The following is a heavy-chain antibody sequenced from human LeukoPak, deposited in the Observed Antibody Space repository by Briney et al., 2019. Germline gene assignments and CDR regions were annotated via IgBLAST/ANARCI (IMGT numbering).Heavy chain of an antibody. J-gene: IGHJ4*02. D-gene: IGHD3-10*01. CDR2: IKSKTDGGTT. CDR3: CTDPPGPYFYASGSYPFDY. CDR1: GFTFSDAS. Sequence: PGESLRLSCAASGFTFSDASMTWVRQTPGKGLEWVGRIKSKTDGGTTDYAAPVKGRFTISRDDSKNMLFLQMNSLKTEDTAVYYCCTDPPGPYFYASGSYPFDYWGQGTLVTVSS. V-gene: IGHV3-15*01.